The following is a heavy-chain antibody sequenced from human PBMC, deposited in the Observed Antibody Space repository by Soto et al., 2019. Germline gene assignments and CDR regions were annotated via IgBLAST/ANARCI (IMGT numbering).Heavy chain of an antibody. Sequence: QVQLQQWGAGLLKPSETLSLTCAVYGESLNGYYWCWIRQPPGTGLEWIGEVSHNGRSNYNPSLTGRVTISVHTAKNQFSLILNSVTDADTAVYYCARGQWSDRFLNWGQGALVTVS. V-gene: IGHV4-34*02. CDR3: ARGQWSDRFLN. D-gene: IGHD2-15*01. J-gene: IGHJ4*02. CDR1: GESLNGYY. CDR2: VSHNGRS.